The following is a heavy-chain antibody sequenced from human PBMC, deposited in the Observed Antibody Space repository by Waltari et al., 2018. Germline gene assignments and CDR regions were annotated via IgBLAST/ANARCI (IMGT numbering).Heavy chain of an antibody. Sequence: EVQLVESGGGLVQPGGSLRLSCAASGFTFSSYWMSWVRQAPEKGLEWVANIKQDGSEKYYVDSVKGRFTISRDNAKNSLYLQMNSLRAEDTAVYYCARAGGDYVAAFDIWGQGTMVTVSS. CDR1: GFTFSSYW. V-gene: IGHV3-7*01. J-gene: IGHJ3*02. D-gene: IGHD4-17*01. CDR2: IKQDGSEK. CDR3: ARAGGDYVAAFDI.